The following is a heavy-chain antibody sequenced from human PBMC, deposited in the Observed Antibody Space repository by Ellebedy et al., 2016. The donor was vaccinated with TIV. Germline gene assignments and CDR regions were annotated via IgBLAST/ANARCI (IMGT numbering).Heavy chain of an antibody. Sequence: GESLKISXAASGFTFSSYWMSWVRQAPGKGLEWVANIKQDGSEKYYVDSVKGRFTISRDNAKNSLYLQMNSLRAEDTAVYYCARGLRFLEWLSDYWGQGTLVTVSS. CDR2: IKQDGSEK. CDR3: ARGLRFLEWLSDY. CDR1: GFTFSSYW. V-gene: IGHV3-7*01. D-gene: IGHD3-3*01. J-gene: IGHJ4*02.